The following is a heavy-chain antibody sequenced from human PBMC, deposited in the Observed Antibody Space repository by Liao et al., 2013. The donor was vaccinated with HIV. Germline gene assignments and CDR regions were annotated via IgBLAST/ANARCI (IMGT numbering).Heavy chain of an antibody. D-gene: IGHD4-17*01. V-gene: IGHV4-34*01. CDR2: INHSGST. J-gene: IGHJ4*02. Sequence: QVQLQQWGAGLLKPSETLSLTCAVYGGSFSGYYWSWIRQPPGKGLEWIGEINHSGSTNYNPSLKSRVTISVDTSKNQFSLKLSSVTAADTAVYYCARVGDYGDFDYWGQGTLVTVSS. CDR1: GGSFSGYY. CDR3: ARVGDYGDFDY.